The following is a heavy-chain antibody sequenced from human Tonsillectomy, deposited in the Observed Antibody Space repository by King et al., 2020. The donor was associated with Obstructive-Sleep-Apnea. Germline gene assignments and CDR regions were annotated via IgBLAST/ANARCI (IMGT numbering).Heavy chain of an antibody. CDR1: GFTFSSYA. CDR3: AKDRKNIAVAGTDL. CDR2: ISVSGGSA. J-gene: IGHJ4*02. D-gene: IGHD6-19*01. V-gene: IGHV3-23*04. Sequence: VQLVESGGGLVQPGGSLRLSCAASGFTFSSYAMSWVRQARGKGLEWVSGISVSGGSAYYADSVKGRFTISRDNSKNTLYLQMNSLRAEDTAVYYCAKDRKNIAVAGTDLWGQGTLVTVSS.